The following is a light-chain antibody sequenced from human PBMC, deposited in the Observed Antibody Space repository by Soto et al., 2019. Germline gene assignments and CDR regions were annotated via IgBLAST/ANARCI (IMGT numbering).Light chain of an antibody. J-gene: IGKJ4*01. CDR1: QGTSHY. CDR3: QQLNSYPLT. Sequence: DIQLTQSPSLLSASVGDRVTITCRASQGTSHYLAWYQQKPGKAPELLIYAASTLQSGVPSRFSGSGSGTESTLTISSLHPEDFATYYCQQLNSYPLTFGGGTKVEIK. V-gene: IGKV1-9*01. CDR2: AAS.